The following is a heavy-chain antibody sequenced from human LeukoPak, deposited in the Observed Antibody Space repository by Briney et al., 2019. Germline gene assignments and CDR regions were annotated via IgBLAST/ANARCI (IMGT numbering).Heavy chain of an antibody. D-gene: IGHD3-10*01. CDR1: GGSISSGGYS. CDR2: IYHSGST. CDR3: ARGSTMVRGVIITTPHFDY. Sequence: SQTLSLTCAVSGGSISSGGYSWSWIRQPPGKGLEWIGYIYHSGSTYYNPSLKSRVTISVDRSKNQFSLKLSSVTAADTAVYYCARGSTMVRGVIITTPHFDYWCQGTLVTVSS. V-gene: IGHV4-30-2*01. J-gene: IGHJ4*02.